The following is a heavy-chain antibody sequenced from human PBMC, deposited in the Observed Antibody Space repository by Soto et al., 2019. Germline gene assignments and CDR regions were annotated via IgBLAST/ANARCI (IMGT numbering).Heavy chain of an antibody. CDR1: GGSFSGYY. J-gene: IGHJ4*02. V-gene: IGHV4-34*01. CDR2: INHSGST. D-gene: IGHD4-17*01. CDR3: ARTTTVVTPADY. Sequence: SETLSLTCAVYGGSFSGYYWSWIRQPPGKGLEWIGEINHSGSTNYNPSLKSRVTISVDTSKNRFSRKLSSVTAADTAVYYCARTTTVVTPADYWGQGTLVTVSS.